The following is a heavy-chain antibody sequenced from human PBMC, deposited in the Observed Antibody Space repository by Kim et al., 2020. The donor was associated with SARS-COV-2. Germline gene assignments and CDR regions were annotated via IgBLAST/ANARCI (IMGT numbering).Heavy chain of an antibody. CDR2: ISGSGGST. D-gene: IGHD2-21*02. Sequence: GGSLRLSCAASGFTFSSYAMSWVRQAPGKGLEWVSAISGSGGSTYYADSVKGRFTISRDNSKNTLYLQMNSLRAEDTAVYYCAKDCYYHGGVTATLFDYWGQGTLVTVSS. V-gene: IGHV3-23*01. CDR1: GFTFSSYA. J-gene: IGHJ4*02. CDR3: AKDCYYHGGVTATLFDY.